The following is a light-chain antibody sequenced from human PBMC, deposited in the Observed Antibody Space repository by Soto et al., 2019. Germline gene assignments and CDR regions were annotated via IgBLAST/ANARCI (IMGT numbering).Light chain of an antibody. CDR1: QSVSSY. Sequence: EIVMTQSPATLSLSPGERATLSCRASQSVSSYLAWYQQRPGKAPKLLIYAASNRATGIPSRFSGSGSGTDFTLTISSLKPEDFAAYYCQQRRHWQYTVGEGTKLEIK. V-gene: IGKV3-11*01. CDR3: QQRRHWQYT. J-gene: IGKJ2*01. CDR2: AAS.